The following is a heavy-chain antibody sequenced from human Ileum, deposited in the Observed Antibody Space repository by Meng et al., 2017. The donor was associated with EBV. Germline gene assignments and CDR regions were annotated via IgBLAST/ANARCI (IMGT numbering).Heavy chain of an antibody. Sequence: PQLQEAGPGLVKPSETLSTTCTASGGPINSSSYYWGWIRQPPGKGLEWIGSIYYSGRTYYNPSLKSRVTISVDTSKNQFSLKLSSVTAADTAVYYCARPIAAAGWFDPWGQGTLVTASS. CDR3: ARPIAAAGWFDP. CDR2: IYYSGRT. CDR1: GGPINSSSYY. J-gene: IGHJ5*02. V-gene: IGHV4-39*01. D-gene: IGHD6-13*01.